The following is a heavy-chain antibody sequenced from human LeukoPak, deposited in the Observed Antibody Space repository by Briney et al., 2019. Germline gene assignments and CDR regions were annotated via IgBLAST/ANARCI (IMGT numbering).Heavy chain of an antibody. Sequence: GGSLRLSCAASGFTFSDYYLSWVRQAPGKGLEWVSTISGSGGSTYYADSVKGRFTISRDNFKNTLYLQVNSLRAEDTAVYYCAKAVGGNFDYWGQGTLVTVSS. V-gene: IGHV3-23*01. CDR1: GFTFSDYY. J-gene: IGHJ4*02. CDR3: AKAVGGNFDY. CDR2: ISGSGGST. D-gene: IGHD2-15*01.